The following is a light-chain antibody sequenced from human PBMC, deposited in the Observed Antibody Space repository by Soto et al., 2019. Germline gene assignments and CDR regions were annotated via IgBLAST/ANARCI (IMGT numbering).Light chain of an antibody. CDR1: SGDVFAYNY. J-gene: IGLJ1*01. CDR2: EVN. V-gene: IGLV2-14*01. Sequence: QSALTQPASVSGSPGQSITISCTGTSGDVFAYNYVSWYQQYPGKAPKLMIYEVNNRPSGVSYRFSGSRSGNTASLTISGLQAEDEADYYCSSYTDSSNYVFGTGTKLTVL. CDR3: SSYTDSSNYV.